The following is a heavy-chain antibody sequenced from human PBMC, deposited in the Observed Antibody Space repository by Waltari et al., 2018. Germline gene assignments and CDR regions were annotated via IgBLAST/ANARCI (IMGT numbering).Heavy chain of an antibody. CDR3: AKDVFSSSSRYFDY. CDR1: GFTFSTSA. CDR2: SRYDGSYK. V-gene: IGHV3-30*02. D-gene: IGHD6-6*01. Sequence: QVQLVESGGGVVQPGGSLRLSCAASGFTFSTSAIHWVRQAPGKGLEWVAFSRYDGSYKLYADSVKGRFTISRDNSKDTLYLQLNSLRLEDTAVYYCAKDVFSSSSRYFDYWGQGTLVTVSS. J-gene: IGHJ4*02.